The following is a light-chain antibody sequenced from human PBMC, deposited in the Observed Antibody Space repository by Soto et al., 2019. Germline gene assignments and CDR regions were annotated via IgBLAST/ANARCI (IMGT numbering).Light chain of an antibody. CDR3: QAWDSSTVV. CDR1: KLGDKY. J-gene: IGLJ2*01. V-gene: IGLV3-1*01. CDR2: QDN. Sequence: SYELTQPPSVSVSPGQTASITCSGDKLGDKYAYWYQQKPGQSPGLVIYQDNKRPSRIPERFSGSNSGNTATLTISGTQAMDEADYYCQAWDSSTVVFGGGTKLTVL.